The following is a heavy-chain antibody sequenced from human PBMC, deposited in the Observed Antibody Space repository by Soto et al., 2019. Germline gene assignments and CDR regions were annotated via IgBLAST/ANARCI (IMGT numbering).Heavy chain of an antibody. CDR2: VYYSGTT. J-gene: IGHJ2*01. CDR3: SRHEDGDFGVGWFFEL. CDR1: GVPISSSSNY. D-gene: IGHD4-17*01. V-gene: IGHV4-39*01. Sequence: QLQLQESGPGLVKPSETLSLTCTVSGVPISSSSNYWGWIRQPPGKVLEWIGSVYYSGTTYYNPSFKSRVTISVEPSENNFSLRLNSVTAADTAVYYCSRHEDGDFGVGWFFELWGRGTQVSFSS.